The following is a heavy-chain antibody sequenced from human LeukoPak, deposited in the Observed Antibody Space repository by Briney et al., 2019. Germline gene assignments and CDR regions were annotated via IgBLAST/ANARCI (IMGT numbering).Heavy chain of an antibody. CDR2: IYYSGST. CDR1: GGSISSYY. J-gene: IGHJ4*02. D-gene: IGHD1-26*01. CDR3: ARDLSGSQIFDY. Sequence: PSETLSLTCTVSGGSISSYYWSWIRQPPGKGLEWIGYIYYSGSTNYNPSLKSRVTISVDTSKNQFSLKLSSVTAADTAVYYCARDLSGSQIFDYWGQGTLVTVSS. V-gene: IGHV4-59*01.